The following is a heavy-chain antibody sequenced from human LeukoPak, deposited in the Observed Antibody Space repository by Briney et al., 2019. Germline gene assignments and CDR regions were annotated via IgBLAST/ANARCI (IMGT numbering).Heavy chain of an antibody. J-gene: IGHJ5*02. CDR2: ISGSCGSR. CDR3: AKDCITMVRGVWNWFDP. V-gene: IGHV3-23*01. D-gene: IGHD3-10*01. CDR1: GFTFSSFA. Sequence: GGSLRLSCAASGFTFSSFAMIWVRRAPAKGREWVSSISGSCGSRYYADSVKGRFTISRDNSKNTLYLQMNSLRAEDTAVYYCAKDCITMVRGVWNWFDPWGQGTLVTVSS.